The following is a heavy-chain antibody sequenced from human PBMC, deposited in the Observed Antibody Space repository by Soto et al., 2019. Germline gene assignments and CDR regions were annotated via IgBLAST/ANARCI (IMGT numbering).Heavy chain of an antibody. Sequence: ASVKVSCKASGYTFTSYGISWVRQAPGQGLEWMGWISAYNGNTNYAQKLQGRVTMTTDTSTSTAYMELRSLRSDDTAVYYCAVQQQLNNWFDPWGQGTLVTVSS. J-gene: IGHJ5*02. V-gene: IGHV1-18*01. CDR2: ISAYNGNT. D-gene: IGHD6-13*01. CDR1: GYTFTSYG. CDR3: AVQQQLNNWFDP.